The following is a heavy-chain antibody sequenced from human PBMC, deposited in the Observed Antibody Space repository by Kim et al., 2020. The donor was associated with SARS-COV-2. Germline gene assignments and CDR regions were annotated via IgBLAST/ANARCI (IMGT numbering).Heavy chain of an antibody. V-gene: IGHV3-9*01. D-gene: IGHD6-13*01. CDR3: AKDKGKVNRSWLDP. J-gene: IGHJ5*02. CDR1: GFTFGDYA. CDR2: ISWNSGSI. Sequence: GGSLRLSCAASGFTFGDYAMHWVRQAPGKGLEWVSGISWNSGSIGYADSVKGRFTISRDNAKNSLYLQMNSLRAEDTALYYCAKDKGKVNRSWLDPWGQGTLVTVSS.